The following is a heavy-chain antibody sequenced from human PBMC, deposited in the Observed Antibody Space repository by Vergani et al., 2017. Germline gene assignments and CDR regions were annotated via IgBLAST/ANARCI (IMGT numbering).Heavy chain of an antibody. V-gene: IGHV4-34*01. CDR1: GGSFSGYY. J-gene: IGHJ3*02. CDR2: INHSGST. Sequence: QVQLQQWGAGLLKPSETLSLTCAVYGGSFSGYYWSWIRQPPGKGLEWIGEINHSGSTNYNPSLKSRVTISVDTSKNQFSLKLSSVTAADTAVYYCAKFITYSSSWHHDAFDIWGQGTMVTVSS. CDR3: AKFITYSSSWHHDAFDI. D-gene: IGHD6-13*01.